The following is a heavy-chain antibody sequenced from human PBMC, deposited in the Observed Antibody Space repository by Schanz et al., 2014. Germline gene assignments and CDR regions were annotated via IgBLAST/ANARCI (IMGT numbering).Heavy chain of an antibody. V-gene: IGHV4-59*08. CDR2: IYYTGTT. CDR1: GGSISTYY. CDR3: ARLGSPHCATSDCHHDWFGP. Sequence: QVQLQESGPGVVKPSETLSLTCTVSGGSISTYYWSWIRQSPGKGLEWIGYIYYTGTTNYNPSLKRRITISVDASKNQFPLSRSSWTAADTAVYYCARLGSPHCATSDCHHDWFGPWGQGTLVTVSS. D-gene: IGHD1-26*01. J-gene: IGHJ5*02.